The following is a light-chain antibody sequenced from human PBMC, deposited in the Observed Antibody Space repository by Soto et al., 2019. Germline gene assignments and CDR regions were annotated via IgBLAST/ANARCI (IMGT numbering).Light chain of an antibody. CDR2: EAS. CDR3: CSYAGSSTSPYV. CDR1: SSDFGSHNL. Sequence: QSVLTQPASVSGSPGQSITISCTGTSSDFGSHNLVSWYQQYPGKAPKLMIYEASKRPSGVSDRFSGSKSGNTASLTISGPQAEDEADYYCCSYAGSSTSPYVFGTGTKVTVL. J-gene: IGLJ1*01. V-gene: IGLV2-23*01.